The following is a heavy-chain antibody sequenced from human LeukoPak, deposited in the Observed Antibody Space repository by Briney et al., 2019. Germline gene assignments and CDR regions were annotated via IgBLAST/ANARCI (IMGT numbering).Heavy chain of an antibody. CDR2: ISDGGGTT. Sequence: PGGSLRLSCAASGFTFSSYAMSWVRQAPGKGLEWASAISDGGGTTYYADSVQGRFTISRDYSKNTLFLQMNSLRADDTAVYYCAKVGTGDLFRALDYWGQGTLVTVSS. V-gene: IGHV3-23*01. CDR1: GFTFSSYA. D-gene: IGHD1-14*01. J-gene: IGHJ4*02. CDR3: AKVGTGDLFRALDY.